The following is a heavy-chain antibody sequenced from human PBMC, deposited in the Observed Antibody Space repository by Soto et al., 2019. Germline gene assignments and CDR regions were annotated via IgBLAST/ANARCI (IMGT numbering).Heavy chain of an antibody. J-gene: IGHJ4*02. D-gene: IGHD3-10*01. CDR2: IYYSGSTS. CDR1: GGSISSSSYY. V-gene: IGHV4-39*01. CDR3: ARSAGVRAPIDY. Sequence: SETLSLTCTVSGGSISSSSYYWGWIRQSPGKGLEWIGSIYYSGSTSYFNPSLNSRVTISLDTSKSQFSLKLSSVTAADTAVYYCARSAGVRAPIDYWGQGTLVTVSS.